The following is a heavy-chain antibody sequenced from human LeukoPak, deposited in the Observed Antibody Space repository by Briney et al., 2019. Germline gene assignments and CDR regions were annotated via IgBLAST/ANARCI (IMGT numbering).Heavy chain of an antibody. CDR3: AKDTGSRAVAGTRFDY. J-gene: IGHJ4*02. D-gene: IGHD6-19*01. CDR2: ISGSGGST. CDR1: GFTFSSYA. V-gene: IGHV3-23*01. Sequence: GGSLRLSCEASGFTFSSYAMTWVRQAPGKGLEWVSTISGSGGSTYYADSVKGRFTISRDDSKNTLYLQMNNLRAEDTAVYYCAKDTGSRAVAGTRFDYWGQGTLVTVPS.